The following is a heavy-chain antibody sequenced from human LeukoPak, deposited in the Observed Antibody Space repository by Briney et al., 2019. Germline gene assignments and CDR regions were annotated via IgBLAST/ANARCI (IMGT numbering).Heavy chain of an antibody. CDR2: ISGSGGST. V-gene: IGHV3-23*01. CDR3: AKGPYDHSNYPRPDYYYYGMDV. CDR1: GLTFSSYS. J-gene: IGHJ6*02. D-gene: IGHD4-11*01. Sequence: GGSLRLSCAASGLTFSSYSMSWVRQAPGKGLEWVSAISGSGGSTYYADSVKGRFTISRDNSKNTLYLQMNSLRAEDTAVYYCAKGPYDHSNYPRPDYYYYGMDVWGQGTTVTVSS.